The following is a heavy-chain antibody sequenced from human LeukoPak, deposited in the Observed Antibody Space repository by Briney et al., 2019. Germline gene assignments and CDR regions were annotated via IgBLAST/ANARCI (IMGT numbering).Heavy chain of an antibody. J-gene: IGHJ4*02. CDR1: GFTVSSNY. V-gene: IGHV3-66*01. D-gene: IGHD3-10*01. CDR2: IYSGGST. Sequence: QTGGSLRLSCAASGFTVSSNYMSWVRQAPGKGLEWVSVIYSGGSTYYADSVKGRFTISRDNSKNTLYLQMNSLRAEDTAVYYCARDPLLWFGESFEDYWGQGTLVTVSS. CDR3: ARDPLLWFGESFEDY.